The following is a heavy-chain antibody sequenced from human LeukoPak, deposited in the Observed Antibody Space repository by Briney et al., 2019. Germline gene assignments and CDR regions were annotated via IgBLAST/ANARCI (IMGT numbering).Heavy chain of an antibody. CDR1: GFTFSSYA. Sequence: PGGSLRPSGPAPGFTFSSYAMPWVRQAPAKGLEWGAVISYDGSNKYYADSVKGRFTISRDNSKNTLYLQMNSLRAEDTAVYYCARDTTGLDSSGYTFDYWGQGTLVTVSS. J-gene: IGHJ4*02. CDR3: ARDTTGLDSSGYTFDY. D-gene: IGHD3-22*01. V-gene: IGHV3-30-3*01. CDR2: ISYDGSNK.